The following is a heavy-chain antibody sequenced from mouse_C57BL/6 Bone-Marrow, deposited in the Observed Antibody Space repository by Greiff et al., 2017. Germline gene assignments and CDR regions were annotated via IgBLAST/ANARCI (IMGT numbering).Heavy chain of an antibody. Sequence: VKLKQSGAELARPGASVKLSCKASGYTFTSYGISWVKQRTGQGLEWIGEIYPRSGNTYYNEKFKGKATLTADKSSSTAYMELRSLTSEDSAVYFCARYYYGSSYAMDYWGQGTSVTVSS. CDR3: ARYYYGSSYAMDY. V-gene: IGHV1-81*01. CDR1: GYTFTSYG. D-gene: IGHD1-1*01. J-gene: IGHJ4*01. CDR2: IYPRSGNT.